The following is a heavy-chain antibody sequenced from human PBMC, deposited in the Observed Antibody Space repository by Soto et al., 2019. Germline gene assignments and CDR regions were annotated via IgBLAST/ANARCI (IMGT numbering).Heavy chain of an antibody. CDR2: INHSGGT. Sequence: SETLSLTCCVDWGSFRDHYWRWIRQPPRKGLEWIGEINHSGGTNYNPSLKSRVTISVDTSKNNFSLKLSSVTAADTAVYYCARGRRITIFRGVGQRIDFWGKG. CDR3: ARGRRITIFRGVGQRIDF. J-gene: IGHJ6*03. CDR1: WGSFRDHY. V-gene: IGHV4-34*01. D-gene: IGHD3-10*01.